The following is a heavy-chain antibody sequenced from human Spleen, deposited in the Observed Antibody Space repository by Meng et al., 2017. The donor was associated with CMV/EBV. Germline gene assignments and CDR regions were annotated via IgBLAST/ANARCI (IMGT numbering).Heavy chain of an antibody. CDR1: GLTFSSYA. Sequence: GGSLRLSCVVSGLTFSSYAMTWVRQAPGKGLELVSDISGRGGSSYYADSVKGRLTSSRDNSKNTLYLQMNSLRAEDTAVYYCAKSSPDYSDAFDIWGPGTMVTVSS. D-gene: IGHD4-11*01. J-gene: IGHJ3*02. CDR3: AKSSPDYSDAFDI. V-gene: IGHV3-23*01. CDR2: ISGRGGSS.